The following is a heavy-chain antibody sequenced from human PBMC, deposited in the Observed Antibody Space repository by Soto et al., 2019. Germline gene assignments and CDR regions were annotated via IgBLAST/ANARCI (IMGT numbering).Heavy chain of an antibody. CDR1: GGSISIGGYS. Sequence: SETLSLTCAVSGGSISIGGYSLSWIRQPPGKGLEWIGYIYHSGSTYYNPSLKSRVTISVDRSKNQFSLKLSSVTAADTDVYYCARGLLRVGNWFDPWGQGTLVTVSS. J-gene: IGHJ5*02. V-gene: IGHV4-30-2*01. D-gene: IGHD2-15*01. CDR3: ARGLLRVGNWFDP. CDR2: IYHSGST.